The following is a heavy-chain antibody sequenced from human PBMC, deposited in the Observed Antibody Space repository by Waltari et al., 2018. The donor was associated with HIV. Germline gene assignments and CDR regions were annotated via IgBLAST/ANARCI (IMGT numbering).Heavy chain of an antibody. D-gene: IGHD1-26*01. J-gene: IGHJ4*02. V-gene: IGHV4-39*01. CDR3: MRHRGYFPPDY. CDR2: IQYSGNT. Sequence: LQLQESGPGLVQPSETLSPTCTVSDGAITDSSVDYHWGWIRQPPGKELEWIGNIQYSGNTFYNPSLRSRVTISADKSKNQFSLKLRSVTAADTAVYFCMRHRGYFPPDYWGQGTLVTVSS. CDR1: DGAITDSSVDYH.